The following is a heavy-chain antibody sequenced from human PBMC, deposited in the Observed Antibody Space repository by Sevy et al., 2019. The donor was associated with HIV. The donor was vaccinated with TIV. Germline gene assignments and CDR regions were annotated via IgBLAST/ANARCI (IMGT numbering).Heavy chain of an antibody. J-gene: IGHJ6*02. D-gene: IGHD3-10*01. Sequence: GGSLRLSCAASGFTFSSYAMSWVHQAPGKGLEWVSAISGSGGSTYYADSGKGRFTISRDNSKNTLYLQMNSLRAEDTAVYYCAESSGRDGYNRLPYYYYYGMDVWGQGTTVTVSS. V-gene: IGHV3-23*01. CDR2: ISGSGGST. CDR3: AESSGRDGYNRLPYYYYYGMDV. CDR1: GFTFSSYA.